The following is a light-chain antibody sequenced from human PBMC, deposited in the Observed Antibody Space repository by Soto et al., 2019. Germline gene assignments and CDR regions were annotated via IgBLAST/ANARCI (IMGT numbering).Light chain of an antibody. V-gene: IGKV2-28*01. CDR3: MQALQTPL. Sequence: DIVMTQSPLSLPVTPGEPASTSCRSSQSLLHSNGYNYLDWYLQKPGQSPQLLIYLGSNRASGVPDRFSGSGSGTDFTLKISRVEAEDVGVYYCMQALQTPLFGGGTKVDIK. J-gene: IGKJ4*01. CDR1: QSLLHSNGYNY. CDR2: LGS.